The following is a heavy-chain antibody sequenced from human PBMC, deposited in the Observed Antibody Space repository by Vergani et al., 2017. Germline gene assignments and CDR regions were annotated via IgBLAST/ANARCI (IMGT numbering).Heavy chain of an antibody. Sequence: EVQLLESGGGLVQPGGSLRLSCAASGFTFSSYAMSWVRQAPGKGLEWVSAISGSGGSTYYADSVKGRFTISRDNSKNTLYLQMNSLRAEDTAVYYCAKGGYCSSTSCSLYYYYYYMDVWGKGTTVTVSS. D-gene: IGHD2-2*01. J-gene: IGHJ6*03. CDR3: AKGGYCSSTSCSLYYYYYYMDV. CDR1: GFTFSSYA. V-gene: IGHV3-23*01. CDR2: ISGSGGST.